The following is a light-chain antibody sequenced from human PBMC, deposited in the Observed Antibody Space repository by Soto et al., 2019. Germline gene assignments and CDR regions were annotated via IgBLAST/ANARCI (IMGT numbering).Light chain of an antibody. Sequence: QSVLTQPASVSGSPGQSITISCVGTSGDIGDYNYVSWYQQHPGKVPKVIIYDVSNRPSGVSYRFSGTKSGNTASLTVSGLQAEYEADYYCCSYTRSGTLIFGTGNKVTVL. CDR3: CSYTRSGTLI. J-gene: IGLJ1*01. V-gene: IGLV2-14*01. CDR2: DVS. CDR1: SGDIGDYNY.